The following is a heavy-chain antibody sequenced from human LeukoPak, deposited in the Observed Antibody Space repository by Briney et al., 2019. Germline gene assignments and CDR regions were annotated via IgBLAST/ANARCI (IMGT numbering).Heavy chain of an antibody. CDR3: TTGTTMVRGVITCY. V-gene: IGHV3-30*07. D-gene: IGHD3-10*01. Sequence: GKSLRLSCAASGFTFSNYAMHWVRQAPGKGLEWVSLISSGGTYEYYADSVKGRFTISRDNSKNTLYLQMNSLKTEDTAVYYCTTGTTMVRGVITCYWGQGTLVTVSS. J-gene: IGHJ4*02. CDR2: ISSGGTYE. CDR1: GFTFSNYA.